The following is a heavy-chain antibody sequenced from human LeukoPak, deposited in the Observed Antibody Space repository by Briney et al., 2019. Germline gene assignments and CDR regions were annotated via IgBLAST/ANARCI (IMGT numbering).Heavy chain of an antibody. J-gene: IGHJ4*02. CDR2: IYYSGST. CDR3: ARNRSGWSYYFDY. CDR1: GGSISGYY. V-gene: IGHV4-59*08. D-gene: IGHD6-19*01. Sequence: KPSETLSLTCTVSGGSISGYYWSWIRQPPGKGLEWIGYIYYSGSTNYNPSLKSRATISVGTSKNQFSLRLSSVTAADTALYYCARNRSGWSYYFDYWGQGTLVTVSS.